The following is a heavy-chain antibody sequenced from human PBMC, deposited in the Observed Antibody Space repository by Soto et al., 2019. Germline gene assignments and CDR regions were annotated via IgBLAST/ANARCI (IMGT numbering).Heavy chain of an antibody. Sequence: GASVKVSCKASGYTFTSYGISWVRQAPGQGLEWMGWISAYNGNTNYAQKLQGRVTMTTDTSTSTAYMELRSLRSDDTAVHYCARDLLPLRYFDWLSAHYYYGTDVWGQGTTVTVSS. CDR1: GYTFTSYG. J-gene: IGHJ6*02. D-gene: IGHD3-9*01. CDR2: ISAYNGNT. CDR3: ARDLLPLRYFDWLSAHYYYGTDV. V-gene: IGHV1-18*01.